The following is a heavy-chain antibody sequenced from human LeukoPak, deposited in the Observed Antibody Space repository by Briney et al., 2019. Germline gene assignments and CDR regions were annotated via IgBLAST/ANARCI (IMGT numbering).Heavy chain of an antibody. CDR2: IYSDGST. D-gene: IGHD4-17*01. CDR3: VREEYGENYFDY. J-gene: IGHJ4*02. CDR1: GFTVSRNY. Sequence: GGSLRLSCAASGFTVSRNYMSWVRQAPGKGLEWVSFIYSDGSTYYADSVKGRFTISRDNSKNTLYVQMDSLRAEDTAAYYCVREEYGENYFDYWGQGTLVTVSS. V-gene: IGHV3-66*01.